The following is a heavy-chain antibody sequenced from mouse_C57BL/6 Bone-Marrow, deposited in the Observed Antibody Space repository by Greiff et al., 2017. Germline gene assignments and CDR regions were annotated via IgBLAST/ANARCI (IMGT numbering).Heavy chain of an antibody. Sequence: QVQLQESGAELVRPGASVNLSCRASGYSFTDYYVNWVKQRPGQGLEWIARIYPGSGNPYYSENFKGKATLTAEKSSSTAYMHLSSLTSEDSTVYFCAREGEREAMDYWGQGTSVTVSA. CDR2: IYPGSGNP. CDR1: GYSFTDYY. J-gene: IGHJ4*01. CDR3: AREGEREAMDY. V-gene: IGHV1-76*01.